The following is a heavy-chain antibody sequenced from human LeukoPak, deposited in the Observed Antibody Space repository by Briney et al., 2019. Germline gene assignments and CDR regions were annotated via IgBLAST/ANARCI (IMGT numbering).Heavy chain of an antibody. CDR2: IRGKTGGGTS. D-gene: IGHD3-22*01. V-gene: IGHV3-15*01. CDR3: TTDLGYYDSSGYPY. CDR1: GFTFSISW. J-gene: IGHJ4*02. Sequence: TGGSLRLSCAASGFTFSISWMSWVRQAPGKGLECVGRIRGKTGGGTSDYAATVKCRFTISRDDSKNTLYLKMSSLKTEDTAVYYCTTDLGYYDSSGYPYWGQGTLVTVSS.